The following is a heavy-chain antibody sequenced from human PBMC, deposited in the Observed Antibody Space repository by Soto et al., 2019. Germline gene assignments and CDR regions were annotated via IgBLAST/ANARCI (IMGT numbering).Heavy chain of an antibody. Sequence: QPGGSLRLSFAASGFTFSSYSMHWVRQAPGKGLEWVAVISYDGSNKYYADSVKGRFTISRDNSKNTLYLQMNSLRAEDTAVYYCARGASWEPHDYWGQGTLVTVSS. D-gene: IGHD1-26*01. CDR3: ARGASWEPHDY. J-gene: IGHJ4*02. CDR1: GFTFSSYS. CDR2: ISYDGSNK. V-gene: IGHV3-30-3*01.